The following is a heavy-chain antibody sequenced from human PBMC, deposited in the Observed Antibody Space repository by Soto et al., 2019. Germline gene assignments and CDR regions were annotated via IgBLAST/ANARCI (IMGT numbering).Heavy chain of an antibody. CDR2: ISYDGSNK. J-gene: IGHJ6*02. D-gene: IGHD3-10*01. V-gene: IGHV3-30-3*01. Sequence: GGSLRLSCAASGFTFSSYAMHWVRQAPGKGLEWVAVISYDGSNKYYADSVKGRFTISRDNSKNTLYLQMNSLRAEDTAVYYCARDGLLWFGELCCYGMDVWGQGTTVTVSS. CDR1: GFTFSSYA. CDR3: ARDGLLWFGELCCYGMDV.